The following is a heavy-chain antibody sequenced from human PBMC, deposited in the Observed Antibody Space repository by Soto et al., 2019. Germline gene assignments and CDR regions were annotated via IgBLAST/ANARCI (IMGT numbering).Heavy chain of an antibody. CDR2: ISSSGNTI. CDR1: GFNFSEYY. D-gene: IGHD2-15*01. CDR3: ARFKGSCSGGGCFSFFAIDY. J-gene: IGHJ4*02. V-gene: IGHV3-11*01. Sequence: GGSLRLSCAASGFNFSEYYMSWIRQTPGKGLEWISYISSSGNTIYYADSVKGRFAISRDNAKNSLYLQMNSLRAEDTAVYYCARFKGSCSGGGCFSFFAIDYWGQGTLVTVSS.